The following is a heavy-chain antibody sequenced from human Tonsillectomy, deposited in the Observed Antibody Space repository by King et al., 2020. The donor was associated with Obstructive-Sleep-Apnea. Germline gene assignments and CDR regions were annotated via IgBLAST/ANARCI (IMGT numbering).Heavy chain of an antibody. D-gene: IGHD2-2*02. CDR1: GFTFSTYW. CDR2: INSDGSNT. CDR3: ARLGAYPLGLGY. V-gene: IGHV3-74*01. J-gene: IGHJ4*02. Sequence: VQLVESGGGLVQPGGSLRLSCAASGFTFSTYWMHWVRQAPGKGLVWVSRINSDGSNTNYADSVKGRFTISRDNAKNTLYLQMNSLRAEDTAVYYCARLGAYPLGLGYWGQGTLVTVSS.